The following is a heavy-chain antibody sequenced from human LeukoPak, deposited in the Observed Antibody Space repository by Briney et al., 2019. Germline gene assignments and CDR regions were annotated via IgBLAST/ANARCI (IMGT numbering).Heavy chain of an antibody. CDR1: GGSISSGGYY. CDR2: IYDSGST. Sequence: TSETLSLTCTVSGGSISSGGYYWSWIRQPPGEGLEWIGSIYDSGSTYYNPSLKSRVTISVDTSKNQFSLKLNSVTAADTAMYYCQSRFLEWLLDYWGQGTLVTVSS. V-gene: IGHV4-39*01. J-gene: IGHJ4*02. CDR3: QSRFLEWLLDY. D-gene: IGHD3-3*01.